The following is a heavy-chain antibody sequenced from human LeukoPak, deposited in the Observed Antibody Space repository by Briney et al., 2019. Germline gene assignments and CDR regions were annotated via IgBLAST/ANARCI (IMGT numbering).Heavy chain of an antibody. J-gene: IGHJ4*02. CDR2: ISYDGSNK. Sequence: GRSLRLSCAASGFTFSSYAMHWVRQAPGKGLEWVAVISYDGSNKYYADSVKGRFTISRDNSKNTLYLQMNSLRAEDTAVYYCARPIGSYYVLGDYWGQGTLVTVSS. V-gene: IGHV3-30-3*01. CDR1: GFTFSSYA. D-gene: IGHD1-26*01. CDR3: ARPIGSYYVLGDY.